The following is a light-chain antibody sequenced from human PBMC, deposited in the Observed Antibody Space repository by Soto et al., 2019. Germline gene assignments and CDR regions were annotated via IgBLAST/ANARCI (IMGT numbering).Light chain of an antibody. Sequence: EIVLKQSPGTLSLSPGERATLSCRARQSFRSSYLAWYQQKPGQAPRLLIYGASSSATGIPDRFSVSGSGTDFTLTISRLEPEDYAFYYCHHYGTSISFGQGTQLEI. V-gene: IGKV3-20*01. CDR3: HHYGTSIS. CDR2: GAS. J-gene: IGKJ5*01. CDR1: QSFRSSY.